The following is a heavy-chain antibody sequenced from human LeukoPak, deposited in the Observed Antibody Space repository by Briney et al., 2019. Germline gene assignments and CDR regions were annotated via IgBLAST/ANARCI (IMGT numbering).Heavy chain of an antibody. D-gene: IGHD3-16*01. CDR1: GFTFSSYA. J-gene: IGHJ4*02. Sequence: GGSLRLSCAASGFTFSSYAMSWVRQAPGKGLEWVANIKQDGSEKYYVDSVKGRFTISRDNAKNSLYLQMNSLRAEDTAVYYCARDPYTIWGGHDYWGQGTLVTVSS. CDR2: IKQDGSEK. V-gene: IGHV3-7*01. CDR3: ARDPYTIWGGHDY.